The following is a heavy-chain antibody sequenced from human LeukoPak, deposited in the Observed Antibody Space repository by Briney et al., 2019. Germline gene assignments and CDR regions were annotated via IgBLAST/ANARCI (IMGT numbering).Heavy chain of an antibody. CDR2: ISAYNGNT. Sequence: ASVKVSCKASGYIFTAYYMHWVRQAPGQGLEWMGWISAYNGNTNYAQKLQGRVTMTTDTSTSTAYMELRSLRSDDTAVYYCARDLYDSSGYYYDYWGQGTLVTVSS. CDR1: GYIFTAYY. J-gene: IGHJ4*02. CDR3: ARDLYDSSGYYYDY. D-gene: IGHD3-22*01. V-gene: IGHV1-18*04.